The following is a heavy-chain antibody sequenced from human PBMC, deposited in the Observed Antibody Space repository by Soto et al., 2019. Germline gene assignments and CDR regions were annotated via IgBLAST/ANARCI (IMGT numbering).Heavy chain of an antibody. J-gene: IGHJ4*02. Sequence: QVQLVESGGGVVQPGRSLRLSCAASGFTFSSYAMHWVRQAPGKGLEWVAVISYDGSNKYYADSVKGRFTISRDNSKNTLYLQMNSLRAEDTAVYYCAREVEMATNPDYWGQGTLVTVSS. V-gene: IGHV3-30-3*01. CDR1: GFTFSSYA. D-gene: IGHD5-12*01. CDR3: AREVEMATNPDY. CDR2: ISYDGSNK.